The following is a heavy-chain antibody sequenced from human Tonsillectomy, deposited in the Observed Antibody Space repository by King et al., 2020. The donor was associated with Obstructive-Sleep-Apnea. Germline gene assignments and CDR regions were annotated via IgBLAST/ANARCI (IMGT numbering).Heavy chain of an antibody. Sequence: HVQLVQSGGGVVQPGRSLRLSCAASGFTFSSYGMHWVRQAPGKGLEWVAVIWYDGSNKYYADSVKGRFTISRDNSKNTLYLQMNSLRAEDTAVYYCARVGSGWYGYFNSWGQGTLVTVSS. CDR3: ARVGSGWYGYFNS. CDR1: GFTFSSYG. V-gene: IGHV3-33*01. CDR2: IWYDGSNK. J-gene: IGHJ4*02. D-gene: IGHD6-19*01.